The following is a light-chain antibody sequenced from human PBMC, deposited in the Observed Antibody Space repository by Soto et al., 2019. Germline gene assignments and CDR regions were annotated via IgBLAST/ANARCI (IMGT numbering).Light chain of an antibody. J-gene: IGKJ1*01. V-gene: IGKV1-5*03. Sequence: DIQMTQSPSTLSASVGDRVTITYRASQCIGDRLARYQQKPGIAPKLLIYEASTLEGGVPSRFSGGGSGTKSNLNISSLQPDDFATYYCQQYDNFPPTWTFGQGTKVEIK. CDR1: QCIGDR. CDR2: EAS. CDR3: QQYDNFPPTWT.